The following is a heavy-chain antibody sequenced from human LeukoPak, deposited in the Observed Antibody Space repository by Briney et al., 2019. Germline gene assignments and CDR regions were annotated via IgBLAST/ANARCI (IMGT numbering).Heavy chain of an antibody. D-gene: IGHD3-10*01. Sequence: PGGSLRLSCAASGFTFSSYSMNWVRQAPGKGLEWVSSISSSSSYIYHADSVKGRFTISRDNAKNSLYLQMNSLRAEDMAVYYCARGSRVVRGVISAFDIWGQGTMVTVSS. V-gene: IGHV3-21*01. CDR3: ARGSRVVRGVISAFDI. CDR1: GFTFSSYS. CDR2: ISSSSSYI. J-gene: IGHJ3*02.